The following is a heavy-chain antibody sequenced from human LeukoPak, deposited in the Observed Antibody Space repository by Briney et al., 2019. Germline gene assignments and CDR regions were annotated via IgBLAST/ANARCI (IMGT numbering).Heavy chain of an antibody. CDR1: GGSFSGYY. CDR2: INHSGST. D-gene: IGHD3-10*01. Sequence: SETLSLTCAVYGGSFSGYYWSWIRQPPGKGLEWIGEINHSGSTNYNPSLKSRVTISVDASKNQFSLKLSSVTAADTAVYCCAGGHYGSGSYPLDYWGQGTLVTVSS. J-gene: IGHJ4*02. V-gene: IGHV4-34*01. CDR3: AGGHYGSGSYPLDY.